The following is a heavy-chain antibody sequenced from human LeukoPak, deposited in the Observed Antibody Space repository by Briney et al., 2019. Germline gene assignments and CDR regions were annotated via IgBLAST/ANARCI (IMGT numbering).Heavy chain of an antibody. V-gene: IGHV3-33*01. CDR3: ARDLREPNAFDI. CDR2: IWYDGSNK. J-gene: IGHJ3*02. D-gene: IGHD1-14*01. CDR1: GFTFSSYG. Sequence: GGSLRLSCAASGFTFSSYGMHWVRQAPGKGLEWVAVIWYDGSNKYYADSVKGRFTISRDNSKNTLYLQMNSLRAEDTAVYYFARDLREPNAFDIWGQGTMVTVSS.